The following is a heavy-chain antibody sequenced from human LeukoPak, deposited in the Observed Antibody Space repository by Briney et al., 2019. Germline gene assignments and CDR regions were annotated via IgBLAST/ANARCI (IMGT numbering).Heavy chain of an antibody. V-gene: IGHV3-48*03. CDR1: GFTFSDYE. D-gene: IGHD3-22*01. CDR3: SITLIVVGY. J-gene: IGHJ4*02. Sequence: GGSLRLSCAASGFTFSDYEMNWVRQAPGKGLEWVSYISSSGSTIFYADSVKGRFTISRDNAKNSLYLQMNSLRAEDTAVYYCSITLIVVGYWGQGTLVTVSP. CDR2: ISSSGSTI.